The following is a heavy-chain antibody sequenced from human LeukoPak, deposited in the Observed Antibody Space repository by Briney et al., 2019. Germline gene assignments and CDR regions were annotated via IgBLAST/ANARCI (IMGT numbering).Heavy chain of an antibody. CDR3: ARGLEAVAGIDY. J-gene: IGHJ4*02. Sequence: SSETLSLTCTVSGGSISSYYWSWIRQPPGKGLEWIGYIYYSGSTNYNPSLKSRVTISVDTSKNQLSLKLSSVTAADTAVYYCARGLEAVAGIDYWGQGTLVTVSS. D-gene: IGHD6-19*01. CDR1: GGSISSYY. V-gene: IGHV4-59*01. CDR2: IYYSGST.